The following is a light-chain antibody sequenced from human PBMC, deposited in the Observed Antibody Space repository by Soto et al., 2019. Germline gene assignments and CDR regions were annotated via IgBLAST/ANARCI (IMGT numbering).Light chain of an antibody. CDR2: DVS. Sequence: QSALTQPRSVSGSPGQSVTISCTGTSSDVGGYNYVSWYQQHPGKAPKLMIYDVSKRPSGVPDRIYGFKSGKTASLTISGLQDEDEADNSLCSYAGSYTDVVFGGGTKMTVL. CDR3: CSYAGSYTDVV. V-gene: IGLV2-11*01. J-gene: IGLJ2*01. CDR1: SSDVGGYNY.